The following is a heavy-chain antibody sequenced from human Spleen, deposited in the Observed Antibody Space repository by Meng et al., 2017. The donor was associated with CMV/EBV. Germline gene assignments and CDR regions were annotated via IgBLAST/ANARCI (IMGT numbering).Heavy chain of an antibody. CDR1: GYTFPSYG. CDR3: ARASIAARHYHSYGMHV. J-gene: IGHJ6*02. Sequence: QVQLVQSGAELKNPGAPVKVSCTASGYTFPSYGISWVRQAPGQGLEWMGWISAYNGNTNYAQKLQGRVTMTTDTSTSTAYMELKSLRSDDTAVYYCARASIAARHYHSYGMHVWGQGTTVTVSS. D-gene: IGHD6-6*01. V-gene: IGHV1-18*01. CDR2: ISAYNGNT.